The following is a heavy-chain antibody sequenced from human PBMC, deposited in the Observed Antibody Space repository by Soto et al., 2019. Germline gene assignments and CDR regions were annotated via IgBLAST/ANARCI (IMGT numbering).Heavy chain of an antibody. CDR3: ARDNGFGEIYYFDY. D-gene: IGHD3-10*01. Sequence: QVQLVESGEGVVQPGKSLSLSVAAPGFNFSKYGMYWFRQAQGKGLGWVAVIWYDGSKRYYADSLKGRFTISRDNSKNTLYLQMNSLKAEDTAVYYCARDNGFGEIYYFDYWGQGTLVTVSS. CDR2: IWYDGSKR. CDR1: GFNFSKYG. J-gene: IGHJ4*02. V-gene: IGHV3-33*01.